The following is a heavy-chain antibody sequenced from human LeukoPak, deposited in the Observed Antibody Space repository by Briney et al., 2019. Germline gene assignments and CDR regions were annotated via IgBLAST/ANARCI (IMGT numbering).Heavy chain of an antibody. Sequence: PGGSLRLSCAASGFTFSDYYMSWIRQAPGKGLEWVSYISSSGSTIYYADSVKGRFTISRDNAKNSLYLQMNSLRAEDTAVYYCAKDLEGGYDYVQGFDYWGQGTLVTVSS. J-gene: IGHJ4*02. CDR2: ISSSGSTI. CDR1: GFTFSDYY. D-gene: IGHD5-12*01. V-gene: IGHV3-11*04. CDR3: AKDLEGGYDYVQGFDY.